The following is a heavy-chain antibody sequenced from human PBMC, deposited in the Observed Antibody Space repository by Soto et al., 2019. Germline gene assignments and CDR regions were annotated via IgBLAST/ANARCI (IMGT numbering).Heavy chain of an antibody. Sequence: PCGSLRLSCAASGFTFSNAWMSWVRQAPGKGLEWVGRVKSKADGGTADYPAPVKGRFTISRDDSENTLYLQMNSLKTEDTAVYYCTTVTVVDVHSDYWGQGTMVTVSA. V-gene: IGHV3-15*01. J-gene: IGHJ4*02. CDR1: GFTFSNAW. CDR3: TTVTVVDVHSDY. CDR2: VKSKADGGTA. D-gene: IGHD2-15*01.